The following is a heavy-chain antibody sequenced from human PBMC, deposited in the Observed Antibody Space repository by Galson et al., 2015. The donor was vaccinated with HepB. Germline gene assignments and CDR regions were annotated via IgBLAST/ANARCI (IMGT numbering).Heavy chain of an antibody. CDR3: ASSRRFKTGSGPEDY. CDR2: ISGSSAYI. Sequence: SLRLSCAASGFTFNTYSMIWVRQAPGQGLQWVSAISGSSAYIFYADSVKGRFTISRDNAKNSLYLQMNSLRAEDTAIYYCASSRRFKTGSGPEDYWGQGTLVTVSS. CDR1: GFTFNTYS. V-gene: IGHV3-21*01. J-gene: IGHJ4*02. D-gene: IGHD2-2*01.